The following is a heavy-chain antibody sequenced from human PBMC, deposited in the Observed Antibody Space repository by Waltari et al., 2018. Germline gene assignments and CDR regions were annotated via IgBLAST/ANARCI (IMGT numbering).Heavy chain of an antibody. J-gene: IGHJ5*02. D-gene: IGHD6-13*01. V-gene: IGHV1-8*01. Sequence: QVQLVQSGAEVKKPGASVKVSCKASGYTFTSYDVNWVLQATGQGFEWMGWMNPNSGNTGYAQKFQGRVTMTRNTSISTAYMELSSLRSEDTAVYYCARGPGGSSSWYSWFDPWGQGTLVTVSS. CDR2: MNPNSGNT. CDR1: GYTFTSYD. CDR3: ARGPGGSSSWYSWFDP.